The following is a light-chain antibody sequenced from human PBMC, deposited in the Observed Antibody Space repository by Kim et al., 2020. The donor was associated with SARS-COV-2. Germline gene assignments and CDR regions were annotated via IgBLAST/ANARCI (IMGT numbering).Light chain of an antibody. CDR3: QAWDNSIAV. J-gene: IGLJ1*01. CDR2: EDD. V-gene: IGLV3-1*01. Sequence: SYELTQPPSVSVSPGQTAYITCSGDKMGGNYACWYQQKAGQSPLLVMYEDDKRPSGIPARFIGSKSENTATLIITGTQTIDEADYYCQAWDNSIAVFGTG. CDR1: KMGGNY.